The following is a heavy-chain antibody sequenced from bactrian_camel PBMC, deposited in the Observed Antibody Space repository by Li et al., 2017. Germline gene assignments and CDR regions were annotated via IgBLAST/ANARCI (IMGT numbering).Heavy chain of an antibody. V-gene: IGHV3-3*01. CDR1: AAVYADNC. Sequence: VQLVESGGGSVQAGGSLRLSCGTSAAVYADNCFGWFRQAPGRAPAEREGIAAIRRDGGETWYAASVKGRFTISRDNAKATLYLQMDNLKPEDTAMYYCAAGGMGSCLFRKPSDFTYWGQGTQVTVS. CDR3: AAGGMGSCLFRKPSDFTY. J-gene: IGHJ4*01. D-gene: IGHD5*01. CDR2: IRRDGGET.